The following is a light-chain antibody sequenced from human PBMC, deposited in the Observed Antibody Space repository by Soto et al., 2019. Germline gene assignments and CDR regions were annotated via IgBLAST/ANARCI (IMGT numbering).Light chain of an antibody. CDR3: QQRSYWPGT. V-gene: IGKV3D-20*02. J-gene: IGKJ1*01. CDR1: QSVSSSY. CDR2: DAS. Sequence: IVWRQSARKRAVSGGGVATGGCSASQSVSSSYLAWYQQKPGQAPRLLIYDASSRATGIPARFSGSGSGTDFTLTISSLEPEDSAVYYCQQRSYWPGTFGQGTKLDIK.